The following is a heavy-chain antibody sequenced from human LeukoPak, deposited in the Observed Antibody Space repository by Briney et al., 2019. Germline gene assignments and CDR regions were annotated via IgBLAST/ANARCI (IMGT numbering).Heavy chain of an antibody. CDR3: ARGSDDFWSGYYNPHYYGMDV. J-gene: IGHJ6*02. CDR1: GYTFTSYD. V-gene: IGHV1-8*01. CDR2: MNPNSGNT. Sequence: APVKVSCKASGYTFTSYDINWVRQATGQGLGWMGWMNPNSGNTGYAQKFQGRVTMTRNTSISTAYMELSSLRSEDTAVYYCARGSDDFWSGYYNPHYYGMDVWGQGTTVTVSS. D-gene: IGHD3-3*01.